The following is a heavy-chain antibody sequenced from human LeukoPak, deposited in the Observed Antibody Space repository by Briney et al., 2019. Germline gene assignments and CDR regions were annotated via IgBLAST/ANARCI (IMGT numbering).Heavy chain of an antibody. D-gene: IGHD3-22*01. Sequence: GGSLRLSCATSGFTFSDFYMSWIRQAPGKGLEWISYMSSSGSYTNYADSVKGRFTISRDNAKNSLYLQMNSLRAEDTAVYYCARDLIHRSGEANYWGWGTLVTVSS. CDR1: GFTFSDFY. CDR3: ARDLIHRSGEANY. J-gene: IGHJ4*02. V-gene: IGHV3-11*05. CDR2: MSSSGSYT.